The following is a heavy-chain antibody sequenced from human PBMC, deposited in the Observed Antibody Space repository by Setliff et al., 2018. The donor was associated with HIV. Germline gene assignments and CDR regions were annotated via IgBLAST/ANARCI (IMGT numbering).Heavy chain of an antibody. CDR1: GGSITSGSYY. CDR2: FYTSGST. CDR3: ARDRGSGSWFDF. V-gene: IGHV4-61*02. Sequence: SETLSLTCTVSGGSITSGSYYWSWIRQPAGKGLEWIGRFYTSGSTNYNPSLKSRVTMSVDTSKNQFSLKLSSVTAADTAVYYCARDRGSGSWFDFWGQGTMVTVSS. D-gene: IGHD1-26*01. J-gene: IGHJ4*02.